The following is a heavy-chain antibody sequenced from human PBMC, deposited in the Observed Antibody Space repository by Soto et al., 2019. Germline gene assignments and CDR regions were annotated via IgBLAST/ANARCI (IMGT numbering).Heavy chain of an antibody. D-gene: IGHD3-3*01. V-gene: IGHV1-69*06. CDR3: ARRDTSGFLRYFDN. Sequence: GXSXKVSFKASGGTXITFINYPINWVRQAPGQGLEWMGGIVPNIGTVNYAQKFQGRVTITADKSTGTAYMELSNLRSEDSALYYCARRDTSGFLRYFDNWGQGTLGTVS. CDR1: GGTXITFINYP. CDR2: IVPNIGTV. J-gene: IGHJ4*02.